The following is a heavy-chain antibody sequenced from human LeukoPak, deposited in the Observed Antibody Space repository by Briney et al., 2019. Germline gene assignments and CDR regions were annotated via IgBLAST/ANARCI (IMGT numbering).Heavy chain of an antibody. CDR3: TRGPIAAAGNY. J-gene: IGHJ4*02. D-gene: IGHD6-13*01. Sequence: QSGGSLRLSCAASGFIFSNYGMNWVRQAPGKGLEWVSVIYSGSSTYYADSVKGRFTISRDNSKNTLYLQMNSLRAEDTAVYYCTRGPIAAAGNYWGQGTLVTVSS. CDR1: GFIFSNYG. CDR2: IYSGSST. V-gene: IGHV3-53*01.